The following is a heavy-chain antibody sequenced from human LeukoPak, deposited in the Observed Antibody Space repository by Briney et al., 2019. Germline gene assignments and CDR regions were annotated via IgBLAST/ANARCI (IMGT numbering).Heavy chain of an antibody. CDR1: GGTFSSYA. D-gene: IGHD3-3*01. V-gene: IGHV1-69*01. CDR2: IIPIFGTA. Sequence: SVRVSCKASGGTFSSYAISWVRQAPGQGLEWMGGIIPIFGTANYAQKFQGRVTITADESTSTAYMELSSLRSEDTAVYYCARLPHHYDFWSGYSYYFDYWGQGTLVTVSS. CDR3: ARLPHHYDFWSGYSYYFDY. J-gene: IGHJ4*02.